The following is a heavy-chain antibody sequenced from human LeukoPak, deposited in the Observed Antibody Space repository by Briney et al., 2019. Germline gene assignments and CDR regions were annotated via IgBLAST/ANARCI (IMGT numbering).Heavy chain of an antibody. CDR3: AKGNYYESSGYPYYFDY. V-gene: IGHV3-23*01. D-gene: IGHD3-22*01. Sequence: PGGSLRLSCAASGFTFSSYAMSWVRQAPWKGLEWVSAISGSGGSTYYADSVKGRFTISRDNSKNTLDLQMNSLRAGDTAVYYCAKGNYYESSGYPYYFDYWGQGTLVTVSS. CDR2: ISGSGGST. CDR1: GFTFSSYA. J-gene: IGHJ4*02.